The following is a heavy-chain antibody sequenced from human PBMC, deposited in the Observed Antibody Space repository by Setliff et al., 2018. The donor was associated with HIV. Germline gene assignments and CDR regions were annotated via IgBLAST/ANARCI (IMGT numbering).Heavy chain of an antibody. CDR2: IYYSGDS. V-gene: IGHV4-59*08. Sequence: LSLTCTVSGASITSSYWTWIRQSPGRGLEYLGYIYYSGDSNYSPSLKSRLSLSLDASTSQFSLRLNSLTAADTAMYYCARFARDPTDWGRGILVTVSS. J-gene: IGHJ4*02. CDR1: GASITSSY. CDR3: ARFARDPTD.